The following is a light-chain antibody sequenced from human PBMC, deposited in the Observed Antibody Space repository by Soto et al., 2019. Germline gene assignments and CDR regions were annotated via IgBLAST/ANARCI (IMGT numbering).Light chain of an antibody. CDR2: AAS. J-gene: IGKJ5*01. CDR3: QQLNSYLGIT. Sequence: IPLTQSPSSLSASVGDRVTITCRASKGISSYLAWYQQKPGKAPKLLIYAASTLQSGVPSRFSGSGSGTDFTLTISSLQPEDFATYYCQQLNSYLGITFGQGTRLQIK. V-gene: IGKV1-9*01. CDR1: KGISSY.